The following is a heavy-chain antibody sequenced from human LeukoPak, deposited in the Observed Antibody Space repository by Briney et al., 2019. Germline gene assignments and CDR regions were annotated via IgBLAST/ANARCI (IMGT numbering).Heavy chain of an antibody. D-gene: IGHD2-2*01. V-gene: IGHV4-4*02. CDR3: ARVPLHIVVVPAATRSWYYYGMDV. Sequence: KPSETLSLTCAVSGGSISSSNWWSWVRQPPGKGLEWIGEIYHSGSTNYNPSLKSRVTISVDKSKNQFSLKLSSVTAADTAVYYCARVPLHIVVVPAATRSWYYYGMDVWGQGTTVTVSS. J-gene: IGHJ6*02. CDR1: GGSISSSNW. CDR2: IYHSGST.